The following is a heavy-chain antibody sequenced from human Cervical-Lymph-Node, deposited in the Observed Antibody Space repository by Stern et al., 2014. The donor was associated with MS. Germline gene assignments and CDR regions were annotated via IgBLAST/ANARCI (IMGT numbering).Heavy chain of an antibody. CDR2: IFPGGSDI. Sequence: VQLVQSGPEVKRPGESLKISCQASGYTFTSYSIGWVRQMPGKGLEWIAIIFPGGSDIRYSPSFQGQVTISADKSSSTAYLQWNNLKASDTAIYYCARQRYFDYWGQGTLVTVSS. CDR3: ARQRYFDY. V-gene: IGHV5-51*01. CDR1: GYTFTSYS. J-gene: IGHJ4*02.